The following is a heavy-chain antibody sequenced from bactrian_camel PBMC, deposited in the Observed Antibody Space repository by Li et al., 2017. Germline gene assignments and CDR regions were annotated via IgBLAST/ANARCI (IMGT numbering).Heavy chain of an antibody. J-gene: IGHJ4*01. CDR2: ISVSGGTT. D-gene: IGHD2*01. CDR1: GFTFSSYT. V-gene: IGHV3S31*01. Sequence: VQLVESGGDLAQPGGSLRLSCVASGFTFSSYTMSWVRQAPGKGLEWVSTISVSGGTTYYANSVKGRFTISRDNAKNTLYLQLNSLKTKDTAMYYCANPITSIIGKGTQVTVS.